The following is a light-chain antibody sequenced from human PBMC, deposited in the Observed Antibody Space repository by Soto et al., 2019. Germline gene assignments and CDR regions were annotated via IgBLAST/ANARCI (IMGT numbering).Light chain of an antibody. Sequence: QSALTQPASVSGSPGQSLTISCTGTSSDVGSYYYVSWYQQYPGKAPKLIIYDVSNRPSGGSYRFSGSKSGNTASLTISGVQAEYEADYYCSSYTTSSTHVVFGGGTQLTVL. V-gene: IGLV2-14*01. CDR1: SSDVGSYYY. CDR3: SSYTTSSTHVV. J-gene: IGLJ2*01. CDR2: DVS.